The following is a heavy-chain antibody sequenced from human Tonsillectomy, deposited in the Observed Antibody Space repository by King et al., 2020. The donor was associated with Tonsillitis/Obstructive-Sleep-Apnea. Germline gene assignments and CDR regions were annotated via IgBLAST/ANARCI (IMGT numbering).Heavy chain of an antibody. V-gene: IGHV3-30*04. D-gene: IGHD1-26*01. CDR2: ISYDGSNK. CDR3: ARVKSGSLARPLDY. CDR1: GFTFSSYA. J-gene: IGHJ4*02. Sequence: VQLVESGGGVVQPGRSLRLSCAASGFTFSSYAMHWVRQAPGKGLEWVAVISYDGSNKYYADSVKGRFTISRDNSKNTLYLQMNSLRAEDTAVYYCARVKSGSLARPLDYWGQGTLVTVSS.